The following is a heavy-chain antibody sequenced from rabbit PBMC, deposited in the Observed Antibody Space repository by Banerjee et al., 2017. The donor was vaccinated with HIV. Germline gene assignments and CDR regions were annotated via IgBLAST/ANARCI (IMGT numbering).Heavy chain of an antibody. V-gene: IGHV1S45*01. CDR3: ARSYGDSGSNL. CDR1: GFSFSSSYW. CDR2: IGIGSGTT. D-gene: IGHD2-1*01. J-gene: IGHJ4*01. Sequence: QEQLEESGGGLVKPEGSLTLTCKASGFSFSSSYWICSVRQAPGKGLEWIGCIGIGSGTTYYASWAKGRFTITKTSSTTVTLQMTSLTAADTATYFCARSYGDSGSNLWGPGTLVTV.